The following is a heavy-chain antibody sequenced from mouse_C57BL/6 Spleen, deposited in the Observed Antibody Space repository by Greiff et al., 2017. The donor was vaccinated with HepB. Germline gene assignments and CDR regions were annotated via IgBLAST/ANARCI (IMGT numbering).Heavy chain of an antibody. D-gene: IGHD2-1*01. Sequence: QVQLQQSGAELARPGASVKLSCKASGYTFTSYGISWVKQRTGQGLEWIGEIYPRSGNTYYNEKFKGKATLTADKSSSTAYMELRSLTSEDSAVYFCARCSLYYGNLPWYFDVWGTGTTVTVSS. CDR2: IYPRSGNT. CDR3: ARCSLYYGNLPWYFDV. CDR1: GYTFTSYG. V-gene: IGHV1-81*01. J-gene: IGHJ1*03.